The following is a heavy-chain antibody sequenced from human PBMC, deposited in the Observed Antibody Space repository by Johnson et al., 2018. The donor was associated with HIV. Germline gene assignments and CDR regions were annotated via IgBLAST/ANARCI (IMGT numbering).Heavy chain of an antibody. CDR3: AKGGVPYCGGDCYDAFDI. D-gene: IGHD2-21*01. J-gene: IGHJ3*02. CDR2: IWYDGSKK. CDR1: GFTFSSYG. Sequence: QVQLVESGGGVVQPGRSLRLSCAASGFTFSSYGMHWVRQAPGKGLEWVAVIWYDGSKKYYADSVKGRFTISRDNSKNTLYLQMNSLRAEDTAVYYCAKGGVPYCGGDCYDAFDIWGQGTMVTVSS. V-gene: IGHV3-33*06.